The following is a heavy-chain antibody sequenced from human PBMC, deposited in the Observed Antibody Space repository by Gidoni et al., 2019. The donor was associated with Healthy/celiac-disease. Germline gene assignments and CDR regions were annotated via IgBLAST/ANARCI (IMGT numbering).Heavy chain of an antibody. V-gene: IGHV1-18*01. D-gene: IGHD3-16*02. J-gene: IGHJ5*02. CDR2: ISAYNGNT. CDR1: GYTFTSYG. Sequence: QVQLVQSGAEVKKPGASVKVSCKASGYTFTSYGISWVRQAPGQGLEWMGWISAYNGNTNYAQKLQGRVTMTTDTSTSTAYMELRSLRSDDTAVYYCARDPNHFYVWGSYRYGWFDPWGQGTLVTVSS. CDR3: ARDPNHFYVWGSYRYGWFDP.